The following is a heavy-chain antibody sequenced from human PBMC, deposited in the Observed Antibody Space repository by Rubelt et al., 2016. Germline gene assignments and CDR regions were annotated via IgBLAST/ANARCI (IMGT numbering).Heavy chain of an antibody. CDR1: RDSISSYY. Sequence: VHLQESGPGLVRPSETLSLTCTVSRDSISSYYWSWIRQPPGTGLEWIGCISDSGSTNYNPSLKSRITISVDMSKKQFSLRLGSVTVEDTAVYFRSRAERWLQGGDYYYAMDVWGQGTTVTVSS. CDR2: ISDSGST. V-gene: IGHV4-59*01. D-gene: IGHD5-24*01. J-gene: IGHJ6*02. CDR3: SRAERWLQGGDYYYAMDV.